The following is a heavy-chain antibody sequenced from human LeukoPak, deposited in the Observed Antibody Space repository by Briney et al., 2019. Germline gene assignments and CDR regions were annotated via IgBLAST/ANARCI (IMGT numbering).Heavy chain of an antibody. D-gene: IGHD3-10*01. CDR1: GFTFNSYA. CDR2: IWSDGSNK. V-gene: IGHV3-33*01. Sequence: GGSLRLSCAASGFTFNSYAMHWVRQAPGKGLEWVAVIWSDGSNKYYADSVKGRFTISKDNSKNTLYLQMNSLRAEDTAVYYCAREATMVQGVITYWGQGTLVTVSS. J-gene: IGHJ4*02. CDR3: AREATMVQGVITY.